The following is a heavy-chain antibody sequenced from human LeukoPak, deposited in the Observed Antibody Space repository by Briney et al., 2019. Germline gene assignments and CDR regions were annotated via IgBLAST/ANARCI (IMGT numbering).Heavy chain of an antibody. CDR3: ARGGGYCSSTSCYFGFGWFDP. CDR2: INHSGST. CDR1: GGSFSGYY. J-gene: IGHJ5*02. D-gene: IGHD2-2*01. Sequence: PSETLSLTCAVYGGSFSGYYWSWIRQPPGKGLEWIGEINHSGSTNYNPSLKSRVTISVDTSKNQFSLKLSSVTAADTAVYYCARGGGYCSSTSCYFGFGWFDPWGQGTLVTVSS. V-gene: IGHV4-34*01.